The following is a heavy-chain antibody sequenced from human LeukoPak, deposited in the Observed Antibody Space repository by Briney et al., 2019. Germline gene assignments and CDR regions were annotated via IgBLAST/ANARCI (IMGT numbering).Heavy chain of an antibody. J-gene: IGHJ6*01. Sequence: QPGGSLTLSCAASGVIFSDYWMRWVRHAPGKGVGWVSNIKSDGSITKYADSVKGRFTISRDKAKNTLYLQMKRLRAEDTTVYYLGRDNNYTVDVWGKGATVTVSP. CDR3: GRDNNYTVDV. D-gene: IGHD4-11*01. CDR2: IKSDGSIT. V-gene: IGHV3-74*01. CDR1: GVIFSDYW.